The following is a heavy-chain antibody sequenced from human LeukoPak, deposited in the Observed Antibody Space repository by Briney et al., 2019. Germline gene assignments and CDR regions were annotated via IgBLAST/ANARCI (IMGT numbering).Heavy chain of an antibody. CDR1: GYSFTNYW. J-gene: IGHJ4*02. V-gene: IGHV5-51*01. CDR3: ARQSGPPYCSSGSCYTDY. CDR2: IYPGDSDT. D-gene: IGHD2-15*01. Sequence: GESLKISCKGSGYSFTNYWIGWVRQMPGKGLEWMGIIYPGDSDTTYSPSFQGQVTISADKSISTAYLQWGSLKASDTAMYYCARQSGPPYCSSGSCYTDYWGQGTLGTVSS.